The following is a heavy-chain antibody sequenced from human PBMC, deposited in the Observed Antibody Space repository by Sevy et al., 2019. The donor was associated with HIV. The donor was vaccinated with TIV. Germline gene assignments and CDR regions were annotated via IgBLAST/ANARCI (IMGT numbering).Heavy chain of an antibody. J-gene: IGHJ6*02. D-gene: IGHD6-19*01. V-gene: IGHV3-13*01. CDR3: ARGEPGIAVAGHYYYGMDV. CDR1: GFTFSSYD. Sequence: GGSLRLSCAASGFTFSSYDMHWVRQATGKGLEWVSAIGTAGDTYYPGSVKGRFTISRENAKNALYLQMKSLRAGDTAVYYCARGEPGIAVAGHYYYGMDVWGQGTTVTVSS. CDR2: IGTAGDT.